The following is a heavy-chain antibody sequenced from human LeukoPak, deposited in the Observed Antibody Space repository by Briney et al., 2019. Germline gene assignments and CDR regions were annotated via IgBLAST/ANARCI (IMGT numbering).Heavy chain of an antibody. CDR3: ARDHSSSSQLLDY. J-gene: IGHJ4*02. D-gene: IGHD6-13*01. Sequence: GGSLRLSCAASGFTFSTYAMSWVRQAPGKGLEWVSAISGSGGSTYYADSVKGRFTISRDNSKNTLYLQMNSLRAEDTAVYYCARDHSSSSQLLDYWGQGTLVTVSS. V-gene: IGHV3-23*01. CDR1: GFTFSTYA. CDR2: ISGSGGST.